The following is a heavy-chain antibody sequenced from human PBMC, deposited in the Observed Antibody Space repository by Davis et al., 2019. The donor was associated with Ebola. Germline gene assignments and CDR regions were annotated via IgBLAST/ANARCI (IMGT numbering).Heavy chain of an antibody. V-gene: IGHV3-33*06. D-gene: IGHD6-19*01. Sequence: PGGSLRLSCAASGFTFSSYGMHWVRQAPGKGLEWVAVIWYDGSNKYYADSVKGRFTISRDNSKNTLYLQMNSLRAEDPAVYYCAKGRGKAVAAGDWFDPWGQGTLVTVSS. CDR1: GFTFSSYG. J-gene: IGHJ5*02. CDR3: AKGRGKAVAAGDWFDP. CDR2: IWYDGSNK.